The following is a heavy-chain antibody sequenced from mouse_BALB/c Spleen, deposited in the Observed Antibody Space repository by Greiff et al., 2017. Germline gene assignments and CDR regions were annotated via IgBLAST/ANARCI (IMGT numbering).Heavy chain of an antibody. Sequence: QVQLQQSGPELVKPGASVKISCKASGYAFSSSWMNWVKQRPGQGLEWIGRIYPGDGDTNYNGKFKGKATLTADKSSSTAYMQLSSLTSVDSAVYFCARSNYGNWFAYWGQGTLVTVSA. CDR2: IYPGDGDT. D-gene: IGHD2-1*01. CDR1: GYAFSSSW. CDR3: ARSNYGNWFAY. J-gene: IGHJ3*01. V-gene: IGHV1-82*01.